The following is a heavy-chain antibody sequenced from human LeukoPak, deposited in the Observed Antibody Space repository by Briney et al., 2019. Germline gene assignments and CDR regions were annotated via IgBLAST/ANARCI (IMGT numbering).Heavy chain of an antibody. V-gene: IGHV1-58*02. Sequence: EASVKASCKASGFTFSSSAMQWVRQARGQRLEWMGWYVVGSVDPNYAQKFQESVTITRDMSTSTAYVELSSLRSEDTAVYYCAAGRYFDLVDYWGQGTLVTVSS. D-gene: IGHD3-9*01. CDR2: YVVGSVDP. CDR3: AAGRYFDLVDY. J-gene: IGHJ4*02. CDR1: GFTFSSSA.